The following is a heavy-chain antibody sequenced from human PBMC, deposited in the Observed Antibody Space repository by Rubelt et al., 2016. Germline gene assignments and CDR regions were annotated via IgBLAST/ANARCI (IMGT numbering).Heavy chain of an antibody. CDR3: AREVGYGNREDDY. D-gene: IGHD5-18*01. V-gene: IGHV3-30*04. CDR1: GFTFSSYA. CDR2: ISYDGSNK. J-gene: IGHJ4*02. Sequence: GGGVVQPGRSLRLSCAASGFTFSSYAMHWVRQAPGKGLEWVAVISYDGSNKYYADSVKGRFTISRDNSKNTLYLQMNSLRAEDTAVYYCAREVGYGNREDDYWGQGTLVTVSS.